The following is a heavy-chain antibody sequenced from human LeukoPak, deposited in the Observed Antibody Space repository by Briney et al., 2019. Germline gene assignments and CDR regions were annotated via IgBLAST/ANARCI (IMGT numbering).Heavy chain of an antibody. J-gene: IGHJ4*02. D-gene: IGHD3-22*01. Sequence: PGGSLRPSCAASGFTFSSYSMNWVGQAPGKGLEWVSSISSNSNYMYYADSVKGRFTISRDNAKNSLYMQMNSLRAEDTAVYYCEKGEIPPVPSYYDGSGSPFDYWGQGTLVTVSS. CDR1: GFTFSSYS. V-gene: IGHV3-21*01. CDR2: ISSNSNYM. CDR3: EKGEIPPVPSYYDGSGSPFDY.